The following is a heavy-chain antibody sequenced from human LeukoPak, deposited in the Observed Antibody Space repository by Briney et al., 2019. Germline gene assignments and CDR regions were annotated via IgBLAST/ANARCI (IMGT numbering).Heavy chain of an antibody. Sequence: GGSLRLSCAASGFTFSSYRMNWVRQAPGKGLEWVSSISSSSSYIYYADSVKGRFTISRDDAKNLLYLDMNSLRAEDTAVYYCARGHTAVTRHFDFWGQGTLVTVSS. J-gene: IGHJ4*02. CDR1: GFTFSSYR. V-gene: IGHV3-21*01. CDR3: ARGHTAVTRHFDF. CDR2: ISSSSSYI. D-gene: IGHD4-17*01.